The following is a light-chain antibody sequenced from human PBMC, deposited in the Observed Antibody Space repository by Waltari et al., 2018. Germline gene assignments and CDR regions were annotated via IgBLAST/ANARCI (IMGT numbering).Light chain of an antibody. J-gene: IGKJ1*01. V-gene: IGKV3-11*01. Sequence: SYRATQRLSNYVAWDQQKPGRAPRLLMFSSSYRATGGPARLSDSWSGTDFALTISSLGPEDFAVYCWQQRSNWPRTFGQGTKVEIK. CDR2: SSS. CDR1: QRLSNY. CDR3: QQRSNWPRT.